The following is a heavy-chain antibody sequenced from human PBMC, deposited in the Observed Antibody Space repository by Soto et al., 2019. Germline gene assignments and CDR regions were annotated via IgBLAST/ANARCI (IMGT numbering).Heavy chain of an antibody. CDR1: GYTFTGYY. Sequence: ASVKVSCKASGYTFTGYYMHWVRQAPGQGLEWMGWINAYSGVTNYAQKLQGWVTMTVDTSTTTAFMELKSLTSDDRAVYYCAKNGQPPYYYYGMNVWGQVTTVTVSS. V-gene: IGHV1-2*04. CDR2: INAYSGVT. CDR3: AKNGQPPYYYYGMNV. D-gene: IGHD2-8*01. J-gene: IGHJ6*02.